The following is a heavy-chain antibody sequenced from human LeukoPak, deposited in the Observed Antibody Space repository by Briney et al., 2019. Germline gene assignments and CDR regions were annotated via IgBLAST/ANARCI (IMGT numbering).Heavy chain of an antibody. CDR1: GDSVSSNSAA. Sequence: SQTLSLTCAISGDSVSSNSAAWNWIRQSPSRGLEWLGRTYYRSKWYNDYAVSVKSRITINPDTSKNQFSLQLNSVTPEDTAVYYCAREGRAAAGLYYYYYYMDVWGKGTTVTISS. CDR2: TYYRSKWYN. V-gene: IGHV6-1*01. CDR3: AREGRAAAGLYYYYYYMDV. J-gene: IGHJ6*03. D-gene: IGHD6-13*01.